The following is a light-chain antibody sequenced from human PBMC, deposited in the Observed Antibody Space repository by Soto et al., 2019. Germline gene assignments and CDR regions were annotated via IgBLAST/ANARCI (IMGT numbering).Light chain of an antibody. V-gene: IGLV2-8*01. CDR1: SSDVGGYNY. CDR3: SSYAASNDFYFV. CDR2: EVT. Sequence: QSALTQPPSASGSPGQSVTISCTGTSSDVGGYNYVSWYQQYPGRAPNLMIYEVTKRPSGVPDRFSGSKSGNTASLTVSELQAEDEADYCCSSYAASNDFYFVFGGGTKLTVL. J-gene: IGLJ3*02.